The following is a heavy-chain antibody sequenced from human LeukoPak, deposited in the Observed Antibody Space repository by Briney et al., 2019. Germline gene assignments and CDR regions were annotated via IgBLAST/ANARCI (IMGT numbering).Heavy chain of an antibody. J-gene: IGHJ4*02. CDR3: ARASSSWGGYFDY. D-gene: IGHD6-13*01. CDR1: GYSISSGYY. Sequence: SETLSLTCTVSGYSISSGYYWGWIRQPPGKGLEWIGSIYHSGSTYYNPSLKSRVTISVDTSKNQFSLKLSSVTAADTAVYYCARASSSWGGYFDYWGQGTLVTVSS. CDR2: IYHSGST. V-gene: IGHV4-38-2*02.